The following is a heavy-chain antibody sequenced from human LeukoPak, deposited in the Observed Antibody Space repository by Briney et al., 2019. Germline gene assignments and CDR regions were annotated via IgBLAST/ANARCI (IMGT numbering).Heavy chain of an antibody. D-gene: IGHD3-22*01. V-gene: IGHV3-23*01. CDR3: AKYPIGYDSSGPIDY. CDR2: ISGSGGGT. Sequence: GGSLRLSCAASGFTFRSYAMNWVRQAPGKGLEWVSTISGSGGGTYYAEFVKGRFTISRDNSKNTLYLQMNSLRAEDTAVYHCAKYPIGYDSSGPIDYWGQGTLVTVSS. J-gene: IGHJ4*02. CDR1: GFTFRSYA.